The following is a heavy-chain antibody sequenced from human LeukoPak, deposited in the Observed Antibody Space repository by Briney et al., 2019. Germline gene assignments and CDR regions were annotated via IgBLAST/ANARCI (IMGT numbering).Heavy chain of an antibody. CDR2: ISGGSTYI. J-gene: IGHJ3*02. Sequence: GGSLRLSCAASGFIFTNYNLNWVRQAPGKGLEWISSISGGSTYIYYADSVRGRFTISRDNAKNSVYLQMNSLRGEDTAVYYCARDDVTTNGGVIADSRLFDIWGQGTMVTVSS. CDR3: ARDDVTTNGGVIADSRLFDI. V-gene: IGHV3-21*01. D-gene: IGHD2-8*02. CDR1: GFIFTNYN.